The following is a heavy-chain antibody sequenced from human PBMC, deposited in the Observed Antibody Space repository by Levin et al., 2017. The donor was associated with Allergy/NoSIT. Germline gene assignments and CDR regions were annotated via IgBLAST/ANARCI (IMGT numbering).Heavy chain of an antibody. CDR3: AKDVDRSFYNGSGSYYTTSPDY. D-gene: IGHD3-10*01. V-gene: IGHV3-23*01. CDR1: GFTFSFYA. J-gene: IGHJ4*02. CDR2: ISGNGGTI. Sequence: GGSLRLSCAASGFTFSFYAMTWVRQAPGKGLEWVSSISGNGGTIYYTDSVKGRFTISRDNSKNTVYLQMSSLRAEDTAVYYCAKDVDRSFYNGSGSYYTTSPDYWGQGTLVTVSS.